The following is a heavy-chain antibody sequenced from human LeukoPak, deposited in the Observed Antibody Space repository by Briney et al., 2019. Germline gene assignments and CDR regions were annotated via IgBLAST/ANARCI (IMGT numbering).Heavy chain of an antibody. D-gene: IGHD3-10*01. J-gene: IGHJ3*02. CDR1: GFTFSSYA. V-gene: IGHV3-30*04. CDR3: ARSPSPLGRFGADDAFDI. CDR2: ISYDGSNK. Sequence: EGSLRPSCAASGFTFSSYAMHWVRQAPGKGLEWVAVISYDGSNKYYADSVKGRFTISRDNSKNTLYLQMNSLRAEDTAVYFCARSPSPLGRFGADDAFDIWGQGTMVTVPS.